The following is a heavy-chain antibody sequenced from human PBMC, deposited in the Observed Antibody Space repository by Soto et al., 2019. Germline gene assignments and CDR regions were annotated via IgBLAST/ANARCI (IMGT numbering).Heavy chain of an antibody. CDR2: ISHDGNNK. CDR1: GFTFTNYG. J-gene: IGHJ6*03. V-gene: IGHV3-30*18. CDR3: AKDDRYCSGGSCHYYYYYMDV. D-gene: IGHD2-15*01. Sequence: GGSLRLSCAASGFTFTNYGMHWVRQAPGKGLEWVAVISHDGNNKYYADSVKGRFTISRDNSKNTLYLQMNSLRAEDTAVYYCAKDDRYCSGGSCHYYYYYMDVWGKGTTVTVSS.